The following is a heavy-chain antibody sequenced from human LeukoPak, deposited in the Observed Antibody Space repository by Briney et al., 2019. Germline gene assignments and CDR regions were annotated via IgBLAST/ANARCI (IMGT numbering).Heavy chain of an antibody. Sequence: ASVKVSCKASGYTFTGYYLHWVRQAPGQGLEWMGWINPNSGDANYAQKFQGRVTMTRDTSISTAYMELSRLRSDDTAVYYCARVYSSSLDYWGQGTLVTVSS. CDR3: ARVYSSSLDY. CDR2: INPNSGDA. D-gene: IGHD6-6*01. J-gene: IGHJ4*02. CDR1: GYTFTGYY. V-gene: IGHV1-2*02.